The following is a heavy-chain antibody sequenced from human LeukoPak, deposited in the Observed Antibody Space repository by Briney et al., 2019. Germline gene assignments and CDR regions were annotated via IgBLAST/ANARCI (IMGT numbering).Heavy chain of an antibody. CDR2: IGVAANT. CDR3: ARQNTPHGNFDY. V-gene: IGHV3-13*01. J-gene: IGHJ4*02. D-gene: IGHD1-26*01. Sequence: GGSLRLSCAASGFTFSSHDMHGVRQATGKGLEWVSAIGVAANTFYSGSVKGRFTISRENAKNSLYLLMSSLRAEDTAVYYCARQNTPHGNFDYWGQGTLVTVSS. CDR1: GFTFSSHD.